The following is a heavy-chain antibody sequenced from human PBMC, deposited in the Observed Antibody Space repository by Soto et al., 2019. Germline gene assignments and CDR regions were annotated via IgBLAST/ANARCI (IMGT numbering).Heavy chain of an antibody. J-gene: IGHJ4*02. D-gene: IGHD2-15*01. CDR1: GFTFSGSA. V-gene: IGHV3-73*01. Sequence: EVQLVESGGGLMKPGGSRKLSGAASGFTFSGSAMHWVREASGKGLEWVGRIRSKANSYATAYAASVKGRFTISRDDSKNTAYLQINSLKTEDTAVYYCTRPGSGGSSHTEGVGYYWGQGTLVTVSS. CDR3: TRPGSGGSSHTEGVGYY. CDR2: IRSKANSYAT.